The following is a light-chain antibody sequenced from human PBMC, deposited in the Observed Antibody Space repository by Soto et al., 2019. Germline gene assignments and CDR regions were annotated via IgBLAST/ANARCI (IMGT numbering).Light chain of an antibody. CDR3: QQRVNWPPT. CDR2: DAS. Sequence: VLTQSPATLSLSPGERATLSCRAGQTVSDYLAWYQQKPGQPPRLLFFDASTRATGVPDRFSAGGSGTDFTLIISSLEPEDFAVYYCQQRVNWPPTFGGGTKVEI. CDR1: QTVSDY. V-gene: IGKV3-11*01. J-gene: IGKJ4*01.